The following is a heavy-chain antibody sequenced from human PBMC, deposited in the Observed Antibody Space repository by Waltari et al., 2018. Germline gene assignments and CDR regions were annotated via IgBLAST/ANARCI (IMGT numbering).Heavy chain of an antibody. CDR1: GGTFSSYA. D-gene: IGHD6-13*01. V-gene: IGHV1-69*08. CDR3: ARPYSSSWYRFTPLRYGMDV. CDR2: IIPIFGTA. J-gene: IGHJ6*02. Sequence: QVQLVQSGAGVKKPGSSVRVSCKASGGTFSSYAIGWVRRAPGQGLEWMGRIIPIFGTANYAQKFQGRVTITADKSTSTAYMELSSLRSEDTAVYYCARPYSSSWYRFTPLRYGMDVWGQGTTVTVSS.